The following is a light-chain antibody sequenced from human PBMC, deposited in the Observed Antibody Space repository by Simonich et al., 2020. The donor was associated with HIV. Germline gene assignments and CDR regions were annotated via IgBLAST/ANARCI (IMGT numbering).Light chain of an antibody. Sequence: QSVLTQPPSASGTPGQRVTISCSGSSPNIGSNYVYWYQQLPGTAPKLLIYRNNQRPSGVPDRVSGSKSGTSASLAISGLRSEDEADYYCAAWDDSLSGNWVFGGGTKLTVL. V-gene: IGLV1-47*01. J-gene: IGLJ3*02. CDR1: SPNIGSNY. CDR3: AAWDDSLSGNWV. CDR2: RNN.